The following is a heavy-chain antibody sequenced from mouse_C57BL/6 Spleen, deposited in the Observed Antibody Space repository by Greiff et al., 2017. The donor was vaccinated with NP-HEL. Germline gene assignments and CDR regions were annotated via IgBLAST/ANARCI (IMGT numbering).Heavy chain of an antibody. Sequence: VKLQQPGAELVKPGASVKMSCKASGYTFTSYWITWVKQRPGQGLEWIGDIYPGSGSTNYNEKFKSKATLTVDTSSSTAYMQLSSLTSEDSAVYYCAREGYDGSSSWFAYWGQGTLVTVSA. CDR1: GYTFTSYW. CDR2: IYPGSGST. V-gene: IGHV1-55*01. J-gene: IGHJ3*01. CDR3: AREGYDGSSSWFAY. D-gene: IGHD1-1*01.